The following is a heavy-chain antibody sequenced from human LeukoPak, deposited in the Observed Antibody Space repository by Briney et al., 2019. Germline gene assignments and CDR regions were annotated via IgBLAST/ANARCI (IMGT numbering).Heavy chain of an antibody. CDR1: GYTFTSYA. V-gene: IGHV7-4-1*02. CDR3: ERRVEGHAFDI. J-gene: IGHJ3*02. D-gene: IGHD1-1*01. Sequence: GASVKVSCKASGYTFTSYAMNWVRQAPGQGLEWMGWINANTGNPTYAQGFTGRFVFSLDTSVSTAYLQISSLKAEDTAVYYCERRVEGHAFDIWGQGTMVTVSS. CDR2: INANTGNP.